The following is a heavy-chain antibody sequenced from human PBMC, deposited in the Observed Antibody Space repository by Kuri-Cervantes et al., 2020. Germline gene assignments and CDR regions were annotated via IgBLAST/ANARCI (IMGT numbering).Heavy chain of an antibody. D-gene: IGHD2-15*01. V-gene: IGHV4-59*12. J-gene: IGHJ6*02. CDR3: ARDRGGRYCSGGSCYPRGSRYYGMDV. CDR1: GGSISRYY. CDR2: IYYSGST. Sequence: SETLSLTCTVSGGSISRYYWSWIRQPPGKGLEWIGYIYYSGSTNYNPSLKSRVTISVDTSKNQFSLKLSSVTAADTAVYYCARDRGGRYCSGGSCYPRGSRYYGMDVWGQGTTVTVSS.